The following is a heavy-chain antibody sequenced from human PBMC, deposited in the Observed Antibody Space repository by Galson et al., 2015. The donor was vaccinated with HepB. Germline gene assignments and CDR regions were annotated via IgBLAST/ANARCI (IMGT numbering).Heavy chain of an antibody. Sequence: ETLSLTCAVDGGPFSGYYWSWIRQPPGKGLEWIGEINHTGSTNYNPSLKTRVTMSVDTSRNQFSLRLSSVTAADTAVYYCARGLAPVVIYSFGLIFDIWGQGTMVTVSS. CDR2: INHTGST. J-gene: IGHJ3*02. CDR1: GGPFSGYY. CDR3: ARGLAPVVIYSFGLIFDI. V-gene: IGHV4-34*01. D-gene: IGHD3-22*01.